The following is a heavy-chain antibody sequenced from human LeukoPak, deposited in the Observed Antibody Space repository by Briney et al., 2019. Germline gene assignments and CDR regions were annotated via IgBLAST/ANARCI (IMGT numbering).Heavy chain of an antibody. CDR2: ISGSGGST. J-gene: IGHJ4*02. V-gene: IGHV3-23*01. CDR1: GFTFSTYA. Sequence: RGSLRLSCAASGFTFSTYAMSWVRQAPGKGLEWVSTISGSGGSTFYADSVKGRFTISRDNSRSTVYLQMNSLRDEDTAVYYCAKAEYSGSFVFDYWGQGTLVTVSS. CDR3: AKAEYSGSFVFDY. D-gene: IGHD1-26*01.